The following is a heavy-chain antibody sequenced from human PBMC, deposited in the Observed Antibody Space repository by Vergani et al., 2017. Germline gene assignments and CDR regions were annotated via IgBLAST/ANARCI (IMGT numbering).Heavy chain of an antibody. J-gene: IGHJ4*02. CDR2: IYSGGSST. Sequence: EVQLLESGGGLVQPGGSLRLSCAASGFTFSSYAMSWVRQAPGKGLEWVSVIYSGGSSTYYADSVKGRFTISRDNSKNTLYLQMNSLRAEDTAVYYCAKVWNDYSNCLVDYWGQGTLVTVSS. CDR3: AKVWNDYSNCLVDY. D-gene: IGHD4-11*01. V-gene: IGHV3-23*03. CDR1: GFTFSSYA.